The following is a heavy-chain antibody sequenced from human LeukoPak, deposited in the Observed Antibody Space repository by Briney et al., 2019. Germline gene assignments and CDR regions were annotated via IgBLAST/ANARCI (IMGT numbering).Heavy chain of an antibody. Sequence: SVKVSCNASGGTFGSYAISWVRQAPGQGLEWMGGIIPIFGTANYAQKFQGRVTITTDESTSTAYMELSSLRSEDTAVYYCAREARLWYFDLWGRGTLVTVSS. CDR3: AREARLWYFDL. J-gene: IGHJ2*01. CDR1: GGTFGSYA. V-gene: IGHV1-69*05. CDR2: IIPIFGTA.